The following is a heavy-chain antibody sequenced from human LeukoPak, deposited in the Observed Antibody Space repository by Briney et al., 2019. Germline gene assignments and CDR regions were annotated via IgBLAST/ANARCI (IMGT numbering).Heavy chain of an antibody. Sequence: ASVNVSFKACVYTFTAYYLHWVRQAPGRGRDWMGWIHTNSGGTNYAQKFQGRDTMTRHTYSSTAYMELSRLRSDDTAVYYCARDYYDSSGFGAFDIWGKGTMVTVSS. J-gene: IGHJ3*02. CDR2: IHTNSGGT. V-gene: IGHV1-2*02. CDR3: ARDYYDSSGFGAFDI. D-gene: IGHD3-22*01. CDR1: VYTFTAYY.